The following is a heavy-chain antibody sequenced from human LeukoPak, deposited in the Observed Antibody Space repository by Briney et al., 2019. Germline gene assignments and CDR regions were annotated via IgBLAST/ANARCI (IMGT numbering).Heavy chain of an antibody. D-gene: IGHD2-2*01. V-gene: IGHV3-53*01. J-gene: IGHJ4*02. CDR3: AKVAGSTSCFDY. CDR1: GFTVSSNY. Sequence: GGSLRLSCAASGFTVSSNYMSWVRQAPGKGLERVSVIYSGGSTYYADSVKGRFTISGDNSKNTLYLQMNSLRAEDTAVYYCAKVAGSTSCFDYWGQGTLVTVSS. CDR2: IYSGGST.